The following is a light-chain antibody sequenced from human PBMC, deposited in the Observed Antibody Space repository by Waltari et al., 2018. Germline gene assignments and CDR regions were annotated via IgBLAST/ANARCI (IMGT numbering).Light chain of an antibody. Sequence: EMVMTQSPATLSVSPGERATLSGSASQSVNSNLAWYQQKPGQAPRPLIYSASTRATGVPARFSGSGSGTEFTLTLSSLQSEDFAVYYCQQYKNWPQWTFGQGTKVDSK. V-gene: IGKV3-15*01. CDR2: SAS. CDR1: QSVNSN. J-gene: IGKJ1*01. CDR3: QQYKNWPQWT.